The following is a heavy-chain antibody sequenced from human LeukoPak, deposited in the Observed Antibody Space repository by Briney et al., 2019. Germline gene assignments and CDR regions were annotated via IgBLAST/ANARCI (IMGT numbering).Heavy chain of an antibody. Sequence: GGSLRLSCAASGFTFSSYWMSWVRQAPGKGLEWVANIKQDGSEKYYVDSVKGRFTISRDNTKNSLYLQMNSLKTEDTAVYYCTTDPGADLVYCSGGSCYFELGDDAFDIWGQGTMVTVSS. CDR1: GFTFSSYW. CDR2: IKQDGSEK. J-gene: IGHJ3*02. CDR3: TTDPGADLVYCSGGSCYFELGDDAFDI. V-gene: IGHV3-7*03. D-gene: IGHD2-15*01.